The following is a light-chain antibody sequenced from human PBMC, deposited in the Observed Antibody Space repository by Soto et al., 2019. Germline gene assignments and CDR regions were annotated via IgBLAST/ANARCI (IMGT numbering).Light chain of an antibody. J-gene: IGKJ4*01. Sequence: DIQMTQSPSTLSASVGDRFTITCRASQSISSWLAWYQQKPGKAPKLLIYDASSLESGVPSRFSGSGSGTEFTLTISSLQPDDFATYYCQQYNSYSSLTFGGGTMVDIK. CDR1: QSISSW. CDR2: DAS. V-gene: IGKV1-5*01. CDR3: QQYNSYSSLT.